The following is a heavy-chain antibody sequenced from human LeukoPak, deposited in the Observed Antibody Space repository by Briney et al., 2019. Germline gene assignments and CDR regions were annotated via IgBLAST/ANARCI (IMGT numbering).Heavy chain of an antibody. D-gene: IGHD3-22*01. V-gene: IGHV3-23*01. Sequence: GGSLRLSCAASGFTFSSYAMSWVRQAPGKGLEWVSATSGSGISTYYADSVKGRFTISRDNAKNSLYLQMNSLRAEDTAVYYCARGGYYDSSGIDYWGQGTLVTVSS. CDR3: ARGGYYDSSGIDY. CDR2: TSGSGIST. J-gene: IGHJ4*02. CDR1: GFTFSSYA.